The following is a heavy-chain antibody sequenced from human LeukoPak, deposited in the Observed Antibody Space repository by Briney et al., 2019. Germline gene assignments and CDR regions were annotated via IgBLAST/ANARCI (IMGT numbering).Heavy chain of an antibody. D-gene: IGHD2-21*02. CDR1: GGSISSYY. CDR2: INHSGST. V-gene: IGHV4-34*01. Sequence: PSETLSLTCTVSGGSISSYYWSWIRQPPGKGLEWIGEINHSGSTNYNPSLKSRVTISVDTSKNQFSLKLSSVTAADTAVYYCARGSHIVVVTAGLGYWGQGTLVTVSS. J-gene: IGHJ4*02. CDR3: ARGSHIVVVTAGLGY.